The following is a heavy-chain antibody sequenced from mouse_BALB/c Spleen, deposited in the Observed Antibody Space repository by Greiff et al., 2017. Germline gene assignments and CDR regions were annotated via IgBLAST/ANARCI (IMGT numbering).Heavy chain of an antibody. J-gene: IGHJ3*01. Sequence: QVQLKESGPGLVQPSQSLSITCTVSGFSFTSYGVHWVRQSPGKGLAWLGVIWRGGSTDYNAAFISRLSICKDNSKSQVFFKMNSLQANDTAIYYCARNPYDRYDWFAYGGQGTLGTVSA. CDR2: IWRGGST. D-gene: IGHD2-14*01. CDR3: ARNPYDRYDWFAY. CDR1: GFSFTSYG. V-gene: IGHV2-2*02.